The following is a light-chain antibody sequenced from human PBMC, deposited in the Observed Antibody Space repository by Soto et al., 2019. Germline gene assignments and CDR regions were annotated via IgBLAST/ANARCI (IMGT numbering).Light chain of an antibody. J-gene: IGLJ2*01. CDR2: EVT. Sequence: QSALTQPPSASGSPGQSVTISCTGTSSDVGAYNYVSWYQQHPGKAPKLMIYEVTKRPSGVPDRFSGSKSGNTASLTVSGLQAEDEADYYCSSYAKTISVVFGGGTKLTVL. CDR3: SSYAKTISVV. CDR1: SSDVGAYNY. V-gene: IGLV2-8*01.